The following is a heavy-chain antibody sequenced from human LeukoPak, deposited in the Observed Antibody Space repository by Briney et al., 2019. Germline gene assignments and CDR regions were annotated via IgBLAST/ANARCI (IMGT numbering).Heavy chain of an antibody. D-gene: IGHD3-9*01. CDR1: GGSISSYY. Sequence: PSETLSLTCTVSGGSISSYYWTWIRQPPGKGLEWIGYIYYTGATSYNPSLKSRVTISVDTSKNQFSLKVTSVTTADTAVYYCARDKYDILTGYLDAFDIWGQGTMVTVSS. V-gene: IGHV4-59*12. J-gene: IGHJ3*02. CDR3: ARDKYDILTGYLDAFDI. CDR2: IYYTGAT.